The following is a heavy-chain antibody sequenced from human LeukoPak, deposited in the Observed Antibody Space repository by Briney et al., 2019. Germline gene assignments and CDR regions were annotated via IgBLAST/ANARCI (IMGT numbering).Heavy chain of an antibody. Sequence: SETLSLTCAVYGGSFSGYYWSWIRQPPGKGLEWIGEINHSGSTNYNPSLKSRVTISVYTSKNQFSLKLRSVTAADTAVYYCASIFSYYYASGSSPQYWGQGTLVTVSS. J-gene: IGHJ4*02. CDR2: INHSGST. CDR1: GGSFSGYY. CDR3: ASIFSYYYASGSSPQY. D-gene: IGHD3-10*01. V-gene: IGHV4-34*01.